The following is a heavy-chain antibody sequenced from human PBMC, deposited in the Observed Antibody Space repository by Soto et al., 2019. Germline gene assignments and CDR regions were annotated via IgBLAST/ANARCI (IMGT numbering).Heavy chain of an antibody. CDR3: ARLLELFDAFDI. Sequence: GEFLKISCKGSVYRFTIYLIGWVRQMPGKGLEWMGIIYPGDSDTRYSPSFQGQVTISADKSISTAYLQWSSLKASDTAMYYCARLLELFDAFDIWGQGKMVTVSS. CDR1: VYRFTIYL. CDR2: IYPGDSDT. V-gene: IGHV5-51*01. J-gene: IGHJ3*02. D-gene: IGHD1-7*01.